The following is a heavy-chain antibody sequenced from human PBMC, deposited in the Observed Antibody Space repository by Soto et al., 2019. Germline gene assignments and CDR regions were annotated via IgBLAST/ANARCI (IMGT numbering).Heavy chain of an antibody. D-gene: IGHD3-3*01. CDR3: AXXAXDFWSGHPNTRHYSGMDV. J-gene: IGHJ6*02. V-gene: IGHV5-51*01. CDR1: GYSFTSYW. CDR2: IYPFYSNT. Sequence: PGESLKISCKGSGYSFTSYWIFWVRQMPVKGLEFMGIIYPFYSNTRYSPSLQGQVTISVYNSISTSYLQLSSLKAPYTAMYHCAXXAXDFWSGHPNTRHYSGMDVWGQGTTVTVSS.